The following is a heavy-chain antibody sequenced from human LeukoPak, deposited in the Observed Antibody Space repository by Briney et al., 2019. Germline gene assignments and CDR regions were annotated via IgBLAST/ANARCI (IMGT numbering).Heavy chain of an antibody. CDR1: GFTFSSYA. J-gene: IGHJ5*02. Sequence: AGGSLRLSCAASGFTFSSYAMSWVRQAPGEGLEWVSAISGSGGSTYYADSVKGRFTISRDNSKNTLYLQMNSLRAEDTAVYYCAKSSLTMVRGVIIPWFDPWGQGTLVTVSS. D-gene: IGHD3-10*01. CDR2: ISGSGGST. V-gene: IGHV3-23*01. CDR3: AKSSLTMVRGVIIPWFDP.